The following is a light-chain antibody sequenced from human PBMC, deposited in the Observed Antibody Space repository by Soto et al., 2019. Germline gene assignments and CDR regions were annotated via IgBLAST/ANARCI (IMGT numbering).Light chain of an antibody. CDR2: AAS. CDR1: QSIRSW. Sequence: DIQMTQSPSTQSASVGDRVSITCRASQSIRSWLAWYQQKPGKAPKLLIYAASTLQSGVLSRFSGSGSETDFTLTISCLQPDDFAPYYYQKYNRYSFGQGTKVEIK. V-gene: IGKV1-5*01. J-gene: IGKJ1*01. CDR3: QKYNRYS.